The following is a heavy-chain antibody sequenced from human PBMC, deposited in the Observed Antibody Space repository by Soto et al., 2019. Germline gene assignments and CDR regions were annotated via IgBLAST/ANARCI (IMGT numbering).Heavy chain of an antibody. D-gene: IGHD4-4*01. Sequence: KANYAQRFRGRVTITADESTTTAYMELTSLRSEDTAVYYCARVVMTTVPASVYYGLDVWGQGTTVTVSS. V-gene: IGHV1-69*01. CDR3: ARVVMTTVPASVYYGLDV. CDR2: KA. J-gene: IGHJ6*02.